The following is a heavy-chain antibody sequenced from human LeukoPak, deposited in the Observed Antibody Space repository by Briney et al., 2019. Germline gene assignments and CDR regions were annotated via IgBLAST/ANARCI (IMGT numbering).Heavy chain of an antibody. CDR1: GGSISSYY. CDR2: IYYSGST. CDR3: ARDAGRAIYGMDV. D-gene: IGHD2-21*01. V-gene: IGHV4-59*01. Sequence: SETLSLTCTVSGGSISSYYWSWIRQPPGKGLEWIGYIYYSGSTNYNPSLKSRVTISVDTSKNQFSLKLSSVTAADTAVYYCARDAGRAIYGMDVWGQGTTVTASS. J-gene: IGHJ6*02.